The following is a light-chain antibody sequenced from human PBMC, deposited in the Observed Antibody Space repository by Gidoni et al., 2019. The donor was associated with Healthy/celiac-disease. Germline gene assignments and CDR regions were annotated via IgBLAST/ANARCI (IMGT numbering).Light chain of an antibody. CDR1: QSISSY. J-gene: IGKJ2*01. Sequence: DIQMIQSPSSLSASVGDRVTITCRASQSISSYLSWYQQKSGKAPKLLIYAASSLQSGVPSRFSCSGSGTDFTLTISSLQPEDFATYYCQKSYSTPMYTFGQGTKLEIK. CDR2: AAS. CDR3: QKSYSTPMYT. V-gene: IGKV1-39*01.